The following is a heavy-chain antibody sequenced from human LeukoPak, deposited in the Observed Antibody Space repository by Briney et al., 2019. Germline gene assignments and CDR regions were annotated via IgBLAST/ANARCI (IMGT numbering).Heavy chain of an antibody. J-gene: IGHJ6*02. V-gene: IGHV4-34*01. CDR2: INHSGST. CDR3: ARGRVRQQQLVRSYYYGMDV. Sequence: SETLSLTCAVYGGSFSGYYWSWIRQPPGKGLEWIGEINHSGSTNYNPSLKSRVTISVDTSKNQFSLKLSSVTTADTAVYYCARGRVRQQQLVRSYYYGMDVWGQGTTVTVSS. CDR1: GGSFSGYY. D-gene: IGHD6-13*01.